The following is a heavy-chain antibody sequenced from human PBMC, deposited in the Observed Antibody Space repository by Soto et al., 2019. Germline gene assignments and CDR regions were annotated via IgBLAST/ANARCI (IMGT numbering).Heavy chain of an antibody. Sequence: PGGSLRLSCAASGFTFSSYDMHWVRQATGKGLEWVSAIGTAGDTYYPGSVKGRFTISRENAKNSLYLQMNSLRAGDTAVYYCARGLSITGTTSPDYGMDVWGQGTTVTVPS. V-gene: IGHV3-13*01. J-gene: IGHJ6*02. CDR1: GFTFSSYD. CDR3: ARGLSITGTTSPDYGMDV. D-gene: IGHD1-7*01. CDR2: IGTAGDT.